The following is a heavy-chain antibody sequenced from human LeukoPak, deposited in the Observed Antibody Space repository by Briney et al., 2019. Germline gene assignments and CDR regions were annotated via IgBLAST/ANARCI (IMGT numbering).Heavy chain of an antibody. CDR3: ARSEDSDY. V-gene: IGHV1-8*01. J-gene: IGHJ4*02. CDR1: GYTFTSYD. CDR2: MNPNNGNT. Sequence: GASVKVSCKASGYTFTSYDINWVRQATGQGLEWMGWMNPNNGNTDYAQKFQGRVTLTRNTSISTAYMELSSLRSDDTAVYYCARSEDSDYWGQGTLVTVSS.